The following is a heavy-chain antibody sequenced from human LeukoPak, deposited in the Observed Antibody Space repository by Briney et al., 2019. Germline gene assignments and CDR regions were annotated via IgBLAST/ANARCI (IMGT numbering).Heavy chain of an antibody. CDR1: GFTLSSYA. V-gene: IGHV3-23*01. J-gene: IGHJ4*02. CDR3: AKQPYYYGSGSPSPIDY. D-gene: IGHD3-10*01. CDR2: ISGSGGST. Sequence: HPGGSLRLSCAASGFTLSSYAMSWVRQAPGKGLEWVSAISGSGGSTYYADSVKGRFTISRDNSKNTLYLQMNSLRAEDTAVYYCAKQPYYYGSGSPSPIDYWGQGTLVTVSS.